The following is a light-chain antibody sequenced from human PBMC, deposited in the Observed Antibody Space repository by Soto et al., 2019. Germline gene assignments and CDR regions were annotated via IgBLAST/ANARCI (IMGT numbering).Light chain of an antibody. V-gene: IGKV3-20*01. Sequence: EIVLTQSPATLSLSPGERATLSCRASQSVSSSYLAWYQQKPGQAPRLLIFDASNRATGTPARFSGSGSGTDFTLTIDGLEPEDFVVYYCQQYGYSPITFGQGTRLEI. CDR1: QSVSSSY. CDR3: QQYGYSPIT. CDR2: DAS. J-gene: IGKJ5*01.